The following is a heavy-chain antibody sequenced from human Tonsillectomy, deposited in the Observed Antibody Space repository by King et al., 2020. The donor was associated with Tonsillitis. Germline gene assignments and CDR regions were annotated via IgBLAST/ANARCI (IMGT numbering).Heavy chain of an antibody. CDR1: GYTFTSYD. V-gene: IGHV1-8*02. D-gene: IGHD3-10*01. Sequence: QLVQSGAEVKKPGASVKVSCKASGYTFTSYDINWVRQATGQGLEWMGWMNPNSGNTDSTQRFQGRVTMTRNTSISTAYMELSSLRSEDTAVYYCARVRSTHSGIVAYWGQGTLVTVSS. J-gene: IGHJ4*02. CDR2: MNPNSGNT. CDR3: ARVRSTHSGIVAY.